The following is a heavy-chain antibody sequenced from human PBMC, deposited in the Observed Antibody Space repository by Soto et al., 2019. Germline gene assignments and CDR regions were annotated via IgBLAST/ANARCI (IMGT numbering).Heavy chain of an antibody. J-gene: IGHJ1*01. CDR1: GFAFSSYA. Sequence: LESGGGFAQPGGSLRLSCAASGFAFSSYAMTWVRQAPGKGLEWVAAVSGRGDMTYYADSVKGRFIISRDNSNNTLFLQMDSLRVDDTAVFFCAKRTTGYSEDFQNWGQGTLVTVSS. CDR2: VSGRGDMT. D-gene: IGHD1-1*01. V-gene: IGHV3-23*01. CDR3: AKRTTGYSEDFQN.